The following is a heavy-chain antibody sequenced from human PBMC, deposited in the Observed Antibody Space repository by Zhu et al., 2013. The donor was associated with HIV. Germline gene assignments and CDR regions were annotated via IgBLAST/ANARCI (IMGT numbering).Heavy chain of an antibody. CDR1: GDSFSSDP. J-gene: IGHJ6*02. CDR2: HIPVFDMS. CDR3: ARPRMVTETPGYYYGLDV. V-gene: IGHV1-69*01. D-gene: IGHD2-21*02. Sequence: QERLVQSGAELAKPGSSVRVSCQASGDSFSSDPIAWVRQSPAGGLAWIGAHIPVFDMSRYSQRFQGRLTISADDFTSTVYMELSSLRPDDTAIYYCARPRMVTETPGYYYGLDVWGQGTTVTVSS.